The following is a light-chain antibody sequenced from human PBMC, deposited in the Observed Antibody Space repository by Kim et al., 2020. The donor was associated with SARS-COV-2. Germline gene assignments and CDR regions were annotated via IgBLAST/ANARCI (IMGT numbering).Light chain of an antibody. CDR2: DAS. CDR1: QGVSSY. CDR3: QQRSNWIT. V-gene: IGKV3D-11*01. Sequence: SFSPGERATLACRASQGVSSYLAWYQQKPGQAPRLLIYDASNRATGIPARFSGSGSGTDFTLTISSLEPEDFAVYYCQQRSNWITFGQGTRLEIK. J-gene: IGKJ5*01.